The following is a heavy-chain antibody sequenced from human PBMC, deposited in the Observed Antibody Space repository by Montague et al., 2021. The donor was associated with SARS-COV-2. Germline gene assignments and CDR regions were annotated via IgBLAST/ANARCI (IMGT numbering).Heavy chain of an antibody. CDR1: GFTFSSYE. J-gene: IGHJ4*02. V-gene: IGHV3-48*03. Sequence: SLRLSCAASGFTFSSYEMNWVRQAPGKGLERVSYISSSGSTIYYADSVKGRFTIPRDNAKNSLYLQMNSLRAEDTAVYYCARDIAAAGTSFDYWGQGTLVTVSS. D-gene: IGHD6-13*01. CDR2: ISSSGSTI. CDR3: ARDIAAAGTSFDY.